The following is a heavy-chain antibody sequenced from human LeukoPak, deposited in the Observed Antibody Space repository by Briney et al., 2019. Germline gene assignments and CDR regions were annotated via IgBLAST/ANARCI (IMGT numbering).Heavy chain of an antibody. CDR3: AREKRARYNPKPPNWFDP. V-gene: IGHV3-30*01. CDR2: ISYDGSNK. CDR1: GFTFSSYA. D-gene: IGHD1-14*01. J-gene: IGHJ5*02. Sequence: PGGSLRLSCAASGFTFSSYAMHWVRQAPGKGLEWVAVISYDGSNKYYADSVKGRFTISRDNSKNTLYLQMNSLRAEDTAVYYCAREKRARYNPKPPNWFDPWGQGTLVTVSS.